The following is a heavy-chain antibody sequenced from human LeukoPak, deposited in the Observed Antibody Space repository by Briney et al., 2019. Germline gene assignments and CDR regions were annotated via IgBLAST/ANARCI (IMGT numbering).Heavy chain of an antibody. CDR3: ARAPGYCGGDCYYHDAFDI. Sequence: GGSLRLSSAASGFTFTSYGMHWVRQAPGKGLEWVAVIWYDGSNKYYADSVKGRFTISRDNSKNTLYLQMNSLRAEDTAVYYCARAPGYCGGDCYYHDAFDIWGQGTMVTVSS. CDR1: GFTFTSYG. CDR2: IWYDGSNK. J-gene: IGHJ3*02. D-gene: IGHD2-21*02. V-gene: IGHV3-33*01.